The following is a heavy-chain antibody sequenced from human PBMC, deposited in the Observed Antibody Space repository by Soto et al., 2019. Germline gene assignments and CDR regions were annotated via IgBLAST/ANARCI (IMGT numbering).Heavy chain of an antibody. D-gene: IGHD5-12*01. Sequence: ASVKVSCKASVYTYTSYGIRWVRQAPGQGLEWMGWISAYNGNTNYAQKLQGRVTMTTDTSTSTAYMELRSLRSDDTAVYYCARSRGDSRLDRFDYWGQGTLVSVSS. CDR2: ISAYNGNT. V-gene: IGHV1-18*01. CDR3: ARSRGDSRLDRFDY. J-gene: IGHJ4*02. CDR1: VYTYTSYG.